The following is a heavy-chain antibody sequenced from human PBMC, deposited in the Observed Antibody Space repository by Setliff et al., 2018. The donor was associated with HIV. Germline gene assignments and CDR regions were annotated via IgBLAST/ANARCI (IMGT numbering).Heavy chain of an antibody. D-gene: IGHD2-21*02. Sequence: ASETLSLTCAVSGGSISSNTYYWGWIRQPPGKGLEWIGSIYYSGSTYYSPSLKSRVTISMDASKKQFSLKLSSVTAADTAVYYCARAVCGGDCYSRLNWFDPWGQGTLVTVSS. J-gene: IGHJ5*02. V-gene: IGHV4-39*07. CDR1: GGSISSNTYY. CDR3: ARAVCGGDCYSRLNWFDP. CDR2: IYYSGST.